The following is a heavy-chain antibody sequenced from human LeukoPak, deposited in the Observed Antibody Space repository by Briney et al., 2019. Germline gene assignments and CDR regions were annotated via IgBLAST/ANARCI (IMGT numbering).Heavy chain of an antibody. CDR2: INPNSGGT. CDR3: ARALYSSGWEFEH. CDR1: GYTFTGYY. J-gene: IGHJ1*01. D-gene: IGHD6-19*01. Sequence: GASVKVSCKASGYTFTGYYMHWVRQAPGQGLEWMGWINPNSGGTNYAQKFQGRVTMTRDTSISTAYMELSRLRSDDTAVYYCARALYSSGWEFEHWGQGTLVTVSS. V-gene: IGHV1-2*02.